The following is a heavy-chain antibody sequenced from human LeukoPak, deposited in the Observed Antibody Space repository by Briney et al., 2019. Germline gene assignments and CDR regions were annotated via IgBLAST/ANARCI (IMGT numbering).Heavy chain of an antibody. CDR3: AREKTTVVTPDDAFDI. CDR1: GGSISSYY. V-gene: IGHV4-59*01. CDR2: IYYSGST. Sequence: SETLSLTCTVSGGSISSYYWSWIRQPPGKGLEWIGYIYYSGSTNYNPSLKSRVTISVDTSKNQFSLKLSSVTAADTAVYYCAREKTTVVTPDDAFDIWGQGTTVTVSS. D-gene: IGHD4-23*01. J-gene: IGHJ3*02.